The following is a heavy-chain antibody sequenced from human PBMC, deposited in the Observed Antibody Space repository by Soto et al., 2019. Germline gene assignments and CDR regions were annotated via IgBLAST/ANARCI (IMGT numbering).Heavy chain of an antibody. CDR1: GFAFNNYG. CDR3: AREGDSHAFRGFDL. J-gene: IGHJ5*02. Sequence: GGSLRLSCTVSGFAFNNYGISWVRQAPGKGLQWVAVIRDDGKKTNYATSVRGRFTVSRDMSKSTIFLQMNNLRIDDSAIYSCAREGDSHAFRGFDLWGQGTPVTVSS. D-gene: IGHD5-18*01. V-gene: IGHV3-30*03. CDR2: IRDDGKKT.